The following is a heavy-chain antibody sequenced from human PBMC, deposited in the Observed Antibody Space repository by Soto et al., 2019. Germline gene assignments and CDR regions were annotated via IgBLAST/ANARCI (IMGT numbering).Heavy chain of an antibody. CDR1: GYSFTSYW. D-gene: IGHD3-22*01. V-gene: IGHV5-51*01. CDR2: IYPGDSDA. J-gene: IGHJ5*02. Sequence: GESLKISCKGSGYSFTSYWIGWVRQMPGKGLEWMGIIYPGDSDARYSPSFQGQVTISADKSISTAYLQWSSLKASDTAMHYCAREEYYYDSSGYYRWFDPWGQGTLVTVSS. CDR3: AREEYYYDSSGYYRWFDP.